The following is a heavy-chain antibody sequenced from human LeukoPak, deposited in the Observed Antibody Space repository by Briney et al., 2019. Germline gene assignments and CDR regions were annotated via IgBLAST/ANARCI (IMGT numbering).Heavy chain of an antibody. CDR1: DGPITTYY. Sequence: PSEPQSLTCTVSDGPITTYYWHWTRRPPGKGVEWIGYINHSGDVSYNPSLKSRVTVSVDTSKNQFSLKLNSVTAADTAVYYCARAFRERIRSFDIWGQGTLVTVSS. CDR3: ARAFRERIRSFDI. J-gene: IGHJ3*02. CDR2: INHSGDV. V-gene: IGHV4-59*01. D-gene: IGHD1-26*01.